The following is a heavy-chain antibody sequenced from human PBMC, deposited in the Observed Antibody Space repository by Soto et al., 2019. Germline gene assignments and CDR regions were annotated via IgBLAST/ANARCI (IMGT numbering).Heavy chain of an antibody. CDR3: ARGQGSGWYEDLDY. D-gene: IGHD6-19*01. CDR1: RYTFIAYN. J-gene: IGHJ4*02. Sequence: QVQLVQSGAEVKKPGASVKVSCKASRYTFIAYNMHWVRQAPGQGLEWMGWINPNSGGTNYAQKFQGRVTMTRDTSISTADMELSGLSSDDTAVYYCARGQGSGWYEDLDYWGQGTLVTVSS. V-gene: IGHV1-2*02. CDR2: INPNSGGT.